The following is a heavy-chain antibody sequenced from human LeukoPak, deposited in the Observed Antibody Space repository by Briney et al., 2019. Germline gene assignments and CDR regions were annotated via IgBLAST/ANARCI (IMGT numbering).Heavy chain of an antibody. CDR2: IKHDGSEK. J-gene: IGHJ6*04. CDR3: ATDRGLR. CDR1: GLTFSDYW. V-gene: IGHV3-7*03. Sequence: GGSLRLSCAASGLTFSDYWMYWVRQAPGKGLEWVANIKHDGSEKYYVDSVKGRFTISRGNAKNSLYLQMNSLRVEDTAVYYCATDRGLRWGKGTTVTVSS.